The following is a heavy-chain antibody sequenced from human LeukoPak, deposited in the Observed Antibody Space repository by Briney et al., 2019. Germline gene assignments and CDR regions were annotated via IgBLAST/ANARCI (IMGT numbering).Heavy chain of an antibody. CDR3: ARDVAVAGYFQH. J-gene: IGHJ1*01. CDR2: INAGNGNT. V-gene: IGHV1-3*01. Sequence: GASVKDSCKASGYTFTSYAMHWVRQAPGQRLEWMGWINAGNGNTKYSQKFQGRVTITRDTSASTAYMELSSLRSEDTAVYYCARDVAVAGYFQHWGQGTLVTVSS. D-gene: IGHD6-19*01. CDR1: GYTFTSYA.